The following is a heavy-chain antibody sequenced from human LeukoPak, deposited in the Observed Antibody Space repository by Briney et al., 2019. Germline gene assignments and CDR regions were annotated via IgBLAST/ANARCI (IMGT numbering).Heavy chain of an antibody. D-gene: IGHD3-3*01. CDR1: GGSLIGYY. V-gene: IGHV4-59*01. CDR2: IFYSGST. Sequence: PSETLSLTCTVSGGSLIGYYWSWVRQSPGEGLEWMGYIFYSGSTNYNPSLKSRVTMSLDTSKSRFSLKLTAVTAADTAVYYCARASIFGVALSDGNWFDPWGQGTLVTVSS. CDR3: ARASIFGVALSDGNWFDP. J-gene: IGHJ5*02.